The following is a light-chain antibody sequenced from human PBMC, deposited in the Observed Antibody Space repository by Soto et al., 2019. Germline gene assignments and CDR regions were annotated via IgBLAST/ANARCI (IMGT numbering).Light chain of an antibody. V-gene: IGKV3-20*01. J-gene: IGKJ4*01. CDR1: QSVSSSY. CDR2: GAS. CDR3: QQYGSSPKLT. Sequence: EIVLTQSPGTLSLSPGERATLSCRASQSVSSSYLAWYQQKPGQAPRLLLYGASSRATGIPDRFSGSGSGTDFTLTISRLEPEYFAVYYCQQYGSSPKLTFGGGTKVEIK.